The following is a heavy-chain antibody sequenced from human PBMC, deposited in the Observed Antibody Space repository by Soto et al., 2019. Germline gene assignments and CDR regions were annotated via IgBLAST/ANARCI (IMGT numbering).Heavy chain of an antibody. Sequence: QVQLQESGPGLVKPSQTLSLTCTVSGGAISSGGYYWSWIRQHPGKGLEWIGSIDYSGSTYYNPPLKSRVTISVDTSKNQLALKLSSVTAAYTAVYYFARGVLHWGQGTLVTVSS. J-gene: IGHJ4*02. CDR3: ARGVLH. D-gene: IGHD3-16*01. CDR1: GGAISSGGYY. V-gene: IGHV4-31*03. CDR2: IDYSGST.